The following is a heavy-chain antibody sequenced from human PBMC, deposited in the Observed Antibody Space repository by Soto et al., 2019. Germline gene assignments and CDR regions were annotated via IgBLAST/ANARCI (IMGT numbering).Heavy chain of an antibody. CDR2: VHYTGST. CDR3: EGYCSGTSCYLGDVGTFDM. Sequence: PSETLSLTCTVSGGSIRSHYWSWIRQSPGKGLEWVGCVHYTGSTNYNPSLKSRVTISADTSKNQFSLKLSSVTAADTAVYYCEGYCSGTSCYLGDVGTFDMWGQGAVVTVSS. CDR1: GGSIRSHY. J-gene: IGHJ3*02. D-gene: IGHD2-2*01. V-gene: IGHV4-59*11.